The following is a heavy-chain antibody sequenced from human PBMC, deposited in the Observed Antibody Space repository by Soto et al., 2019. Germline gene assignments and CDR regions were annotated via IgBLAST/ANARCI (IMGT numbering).Heavy chain of an antibody. V-gene: IGHV1-69*13. CDR1: GGTFSSYA. CDR2: IIPIFGTA. J-gene: IGHJ5*02. Sequence: SVKVSCKASGGTFSSYAISCVRQAPGQGLEWMGGIIPIFGTANYAQKFQGRVTITADESASTAYMELSSLRSEDTAVYYCATRPHLEWLLRPRGFDPWGQGTLVTVSS. D-gene: IGHD3-3*01. CDR3: ATRPHLEWLLRPRGFDP.